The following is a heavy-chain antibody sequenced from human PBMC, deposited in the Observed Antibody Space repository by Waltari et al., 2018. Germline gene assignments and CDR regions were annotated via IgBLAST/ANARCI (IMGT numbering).Heavy chain of an antibody. Sequence: EEQLVESGGGVVRPGGSRRLSCAGSGVPFELYAMAWVRQAPGKGLEWVSGINWDGSSTGYADSVKGRFTISRDNAKNSLHLHVNSLTAEDTAFYYCARVNSNYVNWFDPWGQGTLVIVSS. CDR3: ARVNSNYVNWFDP. V-gene: IGHV3-20*04. CDR2: INWDGSST. J-gene: IGHJ5*02. D-gene: IGHD4-4*01. CDR1: GVPFELYA.